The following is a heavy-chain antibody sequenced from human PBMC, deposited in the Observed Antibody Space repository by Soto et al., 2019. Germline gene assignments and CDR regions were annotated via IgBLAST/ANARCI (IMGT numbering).Heavy chain of an antibody. CDR2: INPSGGST. Sequence: ASVKVSCKASGYTFTSYYMHWVRQAPGQGLEWMGIINPSGGSTSYAQKFQGRVTMTRDTSTSTVYMELSSLRSEDTAVYYCARAGLRIAVAGHDAFHIWGQGTMVTVSS. CDR3: ARAGLRIAVAGHDAFHI. J-gene: IGHJ3*02. V-gene: IGHV1-46*01. CDR1: GYTFTSYY. D-gene: IGHD6-19*01.